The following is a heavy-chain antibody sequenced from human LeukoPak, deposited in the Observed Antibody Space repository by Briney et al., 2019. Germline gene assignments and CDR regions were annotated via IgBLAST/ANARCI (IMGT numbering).Heavy chain of an antibody. CDR3: AKEGDQFRGYLDA. CDR2: IWHDGSVE. V-gene: IGHV3-33*06. CDR1: GFMFSRLG. J-gene: IGHJ6*03. D-gene: IGHD3-16*01. Sequence: PGRSLRLSCTASGFMFSRLGMQWVRQAPGEGLEWVAMIWHDGSVEEYADSVKGRFTISRDNSQNTPYLQMNSLRDDDTAVYYCAKEGDQFRGYLDAWGKGTTVTVSS.